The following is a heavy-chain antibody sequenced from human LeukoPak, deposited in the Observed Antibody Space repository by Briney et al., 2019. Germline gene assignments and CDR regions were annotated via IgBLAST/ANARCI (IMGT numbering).Heavy chain of an antibody. CDR3: TRGAGWLIDY. J-gene: IGHJ4*02. V-gene: IGHV4-59*01. Sequence: NPSETLSLTCTVSDDSISDYYRGWIRQPPGKGLEWIGYFHNSGTSTYNPSLKSRVTISADTSKSQFSLKLNSLTTADTAVYYCTRGAGWLIDYWGQGILVTVSS. CDR2: FHNSGTS. CDR1: DDSISDYY. D-gene: IGHD3-16*01.